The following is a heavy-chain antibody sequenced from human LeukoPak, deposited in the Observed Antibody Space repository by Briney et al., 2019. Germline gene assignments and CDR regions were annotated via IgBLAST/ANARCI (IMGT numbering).Heavy chain of an antibody. Sequence: GAPVKVSCKASGYTFTSYVMHWVRQAPGQRLEWMGWINAGNGNTKYSQKIQGRVTITRDTSASTAYMELSSLRSEDTAVYYCARGMSPYYFASGVNYGMDVWGQGTTVTVSS. V-gene: IGHV1-3*01. D-gene: IGHD3-10*01. J-gene: IGHJ6*02. CDR3: ARGMSPYYFASGVNYGMDV. CDR2: INAGNGNT. CDR1: GYTFTSYV.